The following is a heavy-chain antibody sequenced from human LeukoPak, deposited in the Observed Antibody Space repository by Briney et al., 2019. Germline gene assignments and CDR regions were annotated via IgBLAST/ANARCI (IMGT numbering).Heavy chain of an antibody. D-gene: IGHD6-19*01. V-gene: IGHV3-23*01. J-gene: IGHJ4*02. Sequence: GGSLRLSCAASGFTFSSYAMSWVRQAPGKGLEWVSSIRGSGDYTYFADSVKGRFTISRDNSKSTLFLQMNSLRVEDTAVYYCAKVLARGWPGDYFDYWGQGTLVTVSS. CDR1: GFTFSSYA. CDR2: IRGSGDYT. CDR3: AKVLARGWPGDYFDY.